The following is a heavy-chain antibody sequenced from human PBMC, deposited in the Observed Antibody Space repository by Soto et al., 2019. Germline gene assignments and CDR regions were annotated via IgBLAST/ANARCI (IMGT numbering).Heavy chain of an antibody. CDR3: ARSQGSSTSLEIYYYYYYGMDV. V-gene: IGHV1-69*01. CDR1: GGTFCSYA. CDR2: IIPTPGTA. D-gene: IGHD2-2*01. J-gene: IGHJ6*02. Sequence: QVQLVQSGAEVKKPGSSVKVSCKASGGTFCSYAISWVRQAPGQGLEWMGGIIPTPGTANYAQKFQGRVTVAADDSTSTAHMELSSLRSEDTAVSYCARSQGSSTSLEIYYYYYYGMDVWGQGTTVTVSS.